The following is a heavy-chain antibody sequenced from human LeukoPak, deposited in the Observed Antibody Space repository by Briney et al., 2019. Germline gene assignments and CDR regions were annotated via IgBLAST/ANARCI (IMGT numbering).Heavy chain of an antibody. V-gene: IGHV3-53*05. CDR1: GFTVSSNY. Sequence: GGSLRLSCAASGFTVSSNYMSWVRQAPGKGLEWVSVIYSGGSTYYADSVKGRFTISRDNSKNTLYLQMNSLRAEDTAVYYCAKGPPAMIVVVITPPDYWGQGTLVTVSS. CDR2: IYSGGST. J-gene: IGHJ4*02. D-gene: IGHD3-22*01. CDR3: AKGPPAMIVVVITPPDY.